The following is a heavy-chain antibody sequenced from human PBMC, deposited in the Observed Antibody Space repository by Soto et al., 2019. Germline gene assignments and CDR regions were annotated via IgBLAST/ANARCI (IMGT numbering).Heavy chain of an antibody. CDR3: ARGQRGSTSPGYYYYYMYV. Sequence: ASVKVSCKASGYTFTSCDINWVRQATGQGLEWMGWMNPNSGNTGYAQKFQGRVTMTRNASISTAYMELSSLRSEDTAVYYCARGQRGSTSPGYYYYYMYVWGKGTTVTVSS. J-gene: IGHJ6*03. V-gene: IGHV1-8*01. CDR2: MNPNSGNT. D-gene: IGHD2-2*01. CDR1: GYTFTSCD.